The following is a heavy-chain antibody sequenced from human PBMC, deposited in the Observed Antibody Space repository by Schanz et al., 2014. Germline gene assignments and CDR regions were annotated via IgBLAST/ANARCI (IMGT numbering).Heavy chain of an antibody. CDR3: ARDGGRDGYNLAFDV. CDR1: GFTVSTNY. J-gene: IGHJ3*01. Sequence: VQLVESGGGVVHPGGSLRLSCAASGFTVSTNYMTWVRQAPGKGLECVSVLYTGGSTFYAESVRGRFIISRDSSKNTLFLQMNSLRAEDTAVYFCARDGGRDGYNLAFDVWGQGTLVTVSS. D-gene: IGHD5-12*01. CDR2: LYTGGST. V-gene: IGHV3-53*01.